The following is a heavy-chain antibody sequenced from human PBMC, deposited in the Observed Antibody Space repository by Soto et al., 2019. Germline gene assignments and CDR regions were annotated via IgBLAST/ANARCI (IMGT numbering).Heavy chain of an antibody. CDR3: ARDGAGAYGLGWFDP. Sequence: QVQLQESGPRLVKPSQTLSLTCTVSGDSISRGGYYWNWLRQHPRKGLEWIGYIYHSGSTIYNPSLKRRVTISVYTSKNRLSLELSNVTAADTAIYYCARDGAGAYGLGWFDPWGQGILVTVSS. D-gene: IGHD2-21*01. CDR1: GDSISRGGYY. CDR2: IYHSGST. V-gene: IGHV4-31*03. J-gene: IGHJ5*02.